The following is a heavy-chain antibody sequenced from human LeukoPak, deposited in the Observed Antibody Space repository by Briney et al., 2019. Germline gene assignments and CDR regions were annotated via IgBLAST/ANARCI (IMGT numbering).Heavy chain of an antibody. V-gene: IGHV3-74*01. CDR3: ARGRGYYFDY. CDR2: INPDGSTT. CDR1: GFAFRNYW. J-gene: IGHJ4*02. Sequence: GGSLRLSCVASGFAFRNYWMYWVRQGPGKGLVWLSRINPDGSTTTYADSVKGRFTISRENAKNSSYLQMNNLRAGDTAVYYCARGRGYYFDYWGQGTLVTVSS. D-gene: IGHD3-16*01.